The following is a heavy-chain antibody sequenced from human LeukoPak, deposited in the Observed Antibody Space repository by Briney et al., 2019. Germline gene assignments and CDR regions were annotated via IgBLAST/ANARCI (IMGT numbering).Heavy chain of an antibody. CDR2: IKQDGSEK. J-gene: IGHJ4*02. CDR3: ARDLEGFSWYDY. D-gene: IGHD6-13*01. V-gene: IGHV3-7*04. CDR1: GFTFSSYW. Sequence: PGGSLRLSCAASGFTFSSYWMSWVRQAPGEGLEWVANIKQDGSEKYYVDSGRGRFTIDRDNAKTPLYLQMTSLRAEDTGVYYCARDLEGFSWYDYWGQGTLVTV.